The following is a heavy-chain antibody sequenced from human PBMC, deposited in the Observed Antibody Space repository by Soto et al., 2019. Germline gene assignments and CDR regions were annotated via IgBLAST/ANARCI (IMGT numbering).Heavy chain of an antibody. CDR1: GYSFTNYW. D-gene: IGHD3-3*01. Sequence: EVQLVQSGVEVKKPGESLKISCKGSGYSFTNYWIGWVRQTPGKGLEWMGMIYPDDSDTKYSPSFQGQVTFSADKSINTAYLQWSSLKASDTAIYYCARLEWLSLAAWFDPWGQGTLVTVSS. V-gene: IGHV5-51*01. J-gene: IGHJ5*02. CDR2: IYPDDSDT. CDR3: ARLEWLSLAAWFDP.